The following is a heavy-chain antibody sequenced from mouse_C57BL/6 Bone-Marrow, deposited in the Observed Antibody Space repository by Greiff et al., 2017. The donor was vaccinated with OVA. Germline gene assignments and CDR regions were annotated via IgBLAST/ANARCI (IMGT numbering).Heavy chain of an antibody. CDR2: ISNGGSYT. D-gene: IGHD1-1*01. CDR1: GFTFSSYG. CDR3: AREWAYYYGSSLAWFAY. V-gene: IGHV5-6*01. J-gene: IGHJ3*01. Sequence: EVKLVESGGDLVKPGGSLKLSCAASGFTFSSYGMSWVRQTPDKRLEWVATISNGGSYTYYPDSVKGRFTISRDNAKNTLYLQMSSLKSEDTAMYYCAREWAYYYGSSLAWFAYWGQGTLVTVSA.